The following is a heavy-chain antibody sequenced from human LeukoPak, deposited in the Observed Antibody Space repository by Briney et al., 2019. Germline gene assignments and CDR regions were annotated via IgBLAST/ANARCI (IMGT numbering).Heavy chain of an antibody. Sequence: ASVKVSCKASGYTFTSYGISWVRQAPGQGLEWMGWISAYNGSTNYAQKLQGRVTMTTDTSTSTAYMELRSLRSDDTAVYYCARDRRYDFWSGYYTANWFDPWGQGTLVTVSS. J-gene: IGHJ5*02. CDR1: GYTFTSYG. V-gene: IGHV1-18*01. D-gene: IGHD3-3*01. CDR3: ARDRRYDFWSGYYTANWFDP. CDR2: ISAYNGST.